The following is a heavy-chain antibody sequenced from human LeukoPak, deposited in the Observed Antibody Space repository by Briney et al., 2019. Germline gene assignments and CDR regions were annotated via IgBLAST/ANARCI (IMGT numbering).Heavy chain of an antibody. CDR1: GYTLTSYG. Sequence: GASVKVSCKAAGYTLTSYGISWVRQAPGQGLEWMGWISAYNGNTNYAQKLQGRVTMTTDTSTSTAYMELRSLRSDDTAVYYCAGDWYNGSGSYYPPLRYWGQGTLVTVSS. V-gene: IGHV1-18*01. J-gene: IGHJ4*02. CDR2: ISAYNGNT. CDR3: AGDWYNGSGSYYPPLRY. D-gene: IGHD3-10*01.